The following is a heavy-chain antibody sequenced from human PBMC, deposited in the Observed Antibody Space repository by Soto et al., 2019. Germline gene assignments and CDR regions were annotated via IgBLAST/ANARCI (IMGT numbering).Heavy chain of an antibody. CDR1: GFTFSGSA. CDR2: IRSKANSYAT. Sequence: GGSLRLSCVASGFTFSGSAMHWVRQASGKGLEWVGRIRSKANSYATAYAASVKGRFTISRDDSKNTAYLQMNSLKTEDTAVYYCTRHAAYSGSYYNDYWGQGTLVTVSS. V-gene: IGHV3-73*01. D-gene: IGHD1-26*01. J-gene: IGHJ4*02. CDR3: TRHAAYSGSYYNDY.